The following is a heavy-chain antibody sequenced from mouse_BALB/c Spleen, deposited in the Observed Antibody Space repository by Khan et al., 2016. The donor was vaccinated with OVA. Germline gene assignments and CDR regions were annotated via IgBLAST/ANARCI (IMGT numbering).Heavy chain of an antibody. CDR2: ISSGGDYT. Sequence: EVELVESGGDLVRPGGSLKLSCAASGFSFSSYSMSWVRQTPDKRLEWVATISSGGDYTYYPDSVKGRFTISRDNAKNTLYLNMSSLKSEDTAIYYCASHLTGSFAYWGQGTLVTVSA. CDR1: GFSFSSYS. D-gene: IGHD4-1*01. J-gene: IGHJ3*01. CDR3: ASHLTGSFAY. V-gene: IGHV5-6*01.